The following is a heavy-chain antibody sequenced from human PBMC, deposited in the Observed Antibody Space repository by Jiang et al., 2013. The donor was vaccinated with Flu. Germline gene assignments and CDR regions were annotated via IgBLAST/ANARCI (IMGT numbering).Heavy chain of an antibody. J-gene: IGHJ4*02. D-gene: IGHD2-15*01. CDR3: AWADPAQWSVPFDY. Sequence: GAEVKKPGASVKVSCKASGYTFTGYYMHWVRQAPGQGLEWMGWINPNSGGTNYAQKFQGRVTMTRDTSISTAYMELSRLRSDDTAVYYCAWADPAQWSVPFDYWGQGTLVTVSS. CDR1: GYTFTGYY. CDR2: INPNSGGT. V-gene: IGHV1-2*02.